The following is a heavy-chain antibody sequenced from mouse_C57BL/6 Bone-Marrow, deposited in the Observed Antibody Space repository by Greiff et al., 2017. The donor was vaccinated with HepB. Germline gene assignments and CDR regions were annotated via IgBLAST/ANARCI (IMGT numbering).Heavy chain of an antibody. CDR3: AREGSNYPGFYYAMDY. D-gene: IGHD2-5*01. J-gene: IGHJ4*01. CDR1: GYSITSGYY. CDR2: ISYDGSN. V-gene: IGHV3-6*01. Sequence: ESGLGLVKPSQSLSLTCSVTGYSITSGYYWNWIRQFPGNKLEWMGYISYDGSNNYNPSLKNRISITRDPSKNQFFLKLNSVTTEDTATYYCAREGSNYPGFYYAMDYWGQGTSVTVSS.